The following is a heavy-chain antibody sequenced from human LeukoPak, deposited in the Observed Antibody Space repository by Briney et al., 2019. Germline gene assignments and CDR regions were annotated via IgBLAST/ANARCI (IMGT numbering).Heavy chain of an antibody. J-gene: IGHJ4*02. D-gene: IGHD3-16*01. Sequence: GGSLRLSCAASRFTFNIYSMNWVRQAPGKGLEWVPSISSSGSYIYYADSVKGRFTISRDNAKNSLYLQMNSLRVEDTAVYYCARDSGGYFDYWGQGTLVTVSS. CDR3: ARDSGGYFDY. V-gene: IGHV3-21*01. CDR1: RFTFNIYS. CDR2: ISSSGSYI.